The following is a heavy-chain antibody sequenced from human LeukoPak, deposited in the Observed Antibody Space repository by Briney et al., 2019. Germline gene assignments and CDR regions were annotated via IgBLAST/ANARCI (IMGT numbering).Heavy chain of an antibody. V-gene: IGHV3-23*01. CDR3: AKLIAVAGTDDY. D-gene: IGHD6-19*01. CDR1: GFTFSSYA. CDR2: ISDSDDST. J-gene: IGHJ4*02. Sequence: GGSLRLSCAASGFTFSSYAMSWVRQAPGKGLEWVSSISDSDDSTYYADSVKGRFTISRDNSKNTLYLQMNSLRAEDTAVYYCAKLIAVAGTDDYWGQGTLVTVSS.